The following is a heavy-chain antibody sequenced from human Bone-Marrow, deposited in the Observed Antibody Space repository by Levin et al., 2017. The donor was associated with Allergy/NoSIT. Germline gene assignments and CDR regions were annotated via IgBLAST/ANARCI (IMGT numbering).Heavy chain of an antibody. V-gene: IGHV1-2*02. D-gene: IGHD6-13*01. CDR2: IDPTHGGT. Sequence: ASVKVSCSVSGYTFSDYYIHWIRKTPGQGLEWIGWIDPTHGGTQFSEKFHARLVLTRNSSINTAYMELGKLRSGDTALYYCARGGASSNDYWGRGTLVTVSS. CDR3: ARGGASSNDY. CDR1: GYTFSDYY. J-gene: IGHJ4*02.